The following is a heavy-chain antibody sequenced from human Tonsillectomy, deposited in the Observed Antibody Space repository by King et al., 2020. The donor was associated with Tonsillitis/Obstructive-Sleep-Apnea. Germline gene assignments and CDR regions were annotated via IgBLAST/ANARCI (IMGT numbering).Heavy chain of an antibody. CDR2: IDPIDSYT. CDR3: ARISGSSLGYYMDV. J-gene: IGHJ6*03. V-gene: IGHV5-10-1*01. Sequence: QLVQSGAEVKKPGESLRISCEGSGYTFTIYWITWVRQMPGKGLEWMGRIDPIDSYTNYSPSFQGHVTISADKSISTAYLQWSSLKASDTAIYYCARISGSSLGYYMDVWGNGTTVTVSS. CDR1: GYTFTIYW. D-gene: IGHD2-15*01.